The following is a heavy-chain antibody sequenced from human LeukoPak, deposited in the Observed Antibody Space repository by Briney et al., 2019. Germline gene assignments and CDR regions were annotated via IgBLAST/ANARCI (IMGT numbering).Heavy chain of an antibody. CDR3: AKDHFGSGTTMDV. V-gene: IGHV3-30*18. J-gene: IGHJ6*02. CDR2: ISHSGGDK. CDR1: GFTFSNYG. D-gene: IGHD3-10*01. Sequence: GGSLRLSCAASGFTFSNYGMHWVRQAPGKGLEWVAVISHSGGDKYYADSLKGRFTISRDDSKNALFLQMNSLRDEDTGVYYCAKDHFGSGTTMDVWGQGTTVTVSS.